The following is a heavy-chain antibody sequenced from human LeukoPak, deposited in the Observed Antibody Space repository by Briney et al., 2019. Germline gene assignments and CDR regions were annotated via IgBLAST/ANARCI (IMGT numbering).Heavy chain of an antibody. D-gene: IGHD3-3*01. V-gene: IGHV3-49*04. Sequence: GRCLRLSCTASGFTFGDYAMSWVRQARGKGLEWVGFITSKAYGGTTEYAASVKGRFTISSDDSKSIAYLQMNSLKTEDTAVYYCTREPASYDFWSGAEYFQHRGQGTGDTVSS. CDR3: TREPASYDFWSGAEYFQH. CDR1: GFTFGDYA. J-gene: IGHJ1*01. CDR2: ITSKAYGGTT.